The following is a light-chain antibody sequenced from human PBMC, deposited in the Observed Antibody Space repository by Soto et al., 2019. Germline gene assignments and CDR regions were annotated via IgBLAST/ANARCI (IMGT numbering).Light chain of an antibody. V-gene: IGLV2-14*01. Sequence: QPASVSGSPGQSITISCTGTSSDVGGYNYVSWCQQHPGKAPKLMIYDVSNRPSGVSNRFSGSKSGNTASLTISGLQAEDEADYYCSSYTSSSLYVFGTGTKLTVL. CDR1: SSDVGGYNY. CDR2: DVS. CDR3: SSYTSSSLYV. J-gene: IGLJ1*01.